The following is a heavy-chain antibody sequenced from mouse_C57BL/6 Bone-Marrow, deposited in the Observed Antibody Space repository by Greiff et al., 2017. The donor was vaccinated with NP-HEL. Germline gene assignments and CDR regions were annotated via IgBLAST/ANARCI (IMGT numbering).Heavy chain of an antibody. J-gene: IGHJ2*01. V-gene: IGHV1-82*01. CDR1: GYAFSSSW. Sequence: QVQLQQSGPELVKPGASVKISCKASGYAFSSSWMNWVKQRPGKGLEWIGRIYPGDGDTNYNGKFKGKATLTADKSSSTAYMQLSSLTSEDSAVYFCARPLTTNFDYWGQGTTLTVSS. CDR3: ARPLTTNFDY. D-gene: IGHD1-1*01. CDR2: IYPGDGDT.